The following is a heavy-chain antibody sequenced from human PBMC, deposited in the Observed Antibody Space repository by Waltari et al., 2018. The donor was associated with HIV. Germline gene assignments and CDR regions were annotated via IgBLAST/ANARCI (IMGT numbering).Heavy chain of an antibody. J-gene: IGHJ3*02. V-gene: IGHV3-30*18. CDR1: GFTFSSYG. Sequence: QVQLVESGGGVVQPGRSLRLSCAASGFTFSSYGMHWVRQAPGKGLEWVAVISYDGSNKYYADSVKGRFTISRDNSKNTLYLQMNSLRAEDTAVYYCAKDITMTRGALDIWGQGTMVTVSS. CDR2: ISYDGSNK. D-gene: IGHD3-22*01. CDR3: AKDITMTRGALDI.